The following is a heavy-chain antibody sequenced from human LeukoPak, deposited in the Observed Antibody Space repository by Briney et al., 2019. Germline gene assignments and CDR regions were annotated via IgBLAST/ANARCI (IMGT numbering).Heavy chain of an antibody. CDR1: VGTFSSYA. CDR3: ARDCSGGSCYSLALDY. CDR2: IIPIFGTA. V-gene: IGHV1-69*05. Sequence: SVKVSCKASVGTFSSYAISWVRQAPGQGLEWMGRIIPIFGTANYAQKFQGRVTITTDESTSTAYMELSSLRSEDTAVYYCARDCSGGSCYSLALDYWGQGTLVTVSS. D-gene: IGHD2-15*01. J-gene: IGHJ4*02.